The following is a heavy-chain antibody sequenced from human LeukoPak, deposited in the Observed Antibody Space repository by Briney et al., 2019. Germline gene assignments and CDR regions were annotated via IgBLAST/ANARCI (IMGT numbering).Heavy chain of an antibody. CDR3: ASHYDILTGYFGPHYYYGMDV. J-gene: IGHJ6*02. CDR2: ISSSSSYI. Sequence: PGGSLRLSCAASGFTFSSYSMNWVRQAPGKGLEWVSSISSSSSYIYYADSVKGRFTISRDNAKNSLYLQMNSLRAEDTAVYYCASHYDILTGYFGPHYYYGMDVWGQGTTVTVSS. CDR1: GFTFSSYS. D-gene: IGHD3-9*01. V-gene: IGHV3-21*04.